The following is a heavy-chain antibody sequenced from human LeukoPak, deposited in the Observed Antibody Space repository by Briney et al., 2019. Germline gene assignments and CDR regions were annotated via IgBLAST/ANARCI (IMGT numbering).Heavy chain of an antibody. CDR1: GGTFSSYA. V-gene: IGHV1-69*05. J-gene: IGHJ4*02. CDR2: IIPIFGTA. CDR3: ARDGQSGYCSSTSCYSWVY. D-gene: IGHD2-2*01. Sequence: SVKVSCKASGGTFSSYAISWVRQAPGQGLEWMGGIIPIFGTASYAQKFQGRVTITTDESTSTAYMELSSLRSEDTAVYYCARDGQSGYCSSTSCYSWVYWGQGTLVTVSS.